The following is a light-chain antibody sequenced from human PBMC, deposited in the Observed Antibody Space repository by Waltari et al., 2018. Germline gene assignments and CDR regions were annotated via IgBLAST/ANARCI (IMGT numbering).Light chain of an antibody. CDR2: FVS. J-gene: IGKJ2*01. V-gene: IGKV2-28*01. CDR1: ASLLHHNGYTY. CDR3: QQYYSIPYT. Sequence: VMTQSPLSLSVTPGESASISCRSSASLLHHNGYTYLLCYLQKQGRSPQVLIYFVSTRASGVPDRFSGSGSGTDFTLKISSVETEDVGIYYCQQYYSIPYTFGPGTKLEIK.